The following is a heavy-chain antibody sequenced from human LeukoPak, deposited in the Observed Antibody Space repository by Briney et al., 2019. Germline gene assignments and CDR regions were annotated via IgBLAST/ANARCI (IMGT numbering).Heavy chain of an antibody. V-gene: IGHV4-31*03. Sequence: SETLSLTRTVSGGSICPRGGYYWGWIRQNPGKGLEWIGYIYYSGNTYYNPSLKSRLTISVDTSKNQFSLKLRSATAADTAVYYCARDGEGFDYWGQGTLVTVSS. J-gene: IGHJ4*02. CDR2: IYYSGNT. CDR1: GGSICPRGGYY. CDR3: ARDGEGFDY. D-gene: IGHD2-21*01.